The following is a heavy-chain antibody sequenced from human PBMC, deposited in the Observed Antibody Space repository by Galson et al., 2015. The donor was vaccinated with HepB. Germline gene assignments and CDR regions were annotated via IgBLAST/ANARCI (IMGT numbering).Heavy chain of an antibody. CDR3: ARNLDDSSRGYPSYYCYMDV. J-gene: IGHJ6*03. CDR2: IYYSGST. V-gene: IGHV4-59*02. Sequence: TLSLTCTVSGGSVSGHYWSWIRQPPGKGLEWIGFIYYSGSTNYSPSLQSRVTISVDTSKNQFSLKMTSVSAADAAVYYCARNLDDSSRGYPSYYCYMDVWGKGATVTVSS. CDR1: GGSVSGHY. D-gene: IGHD3-3*01.